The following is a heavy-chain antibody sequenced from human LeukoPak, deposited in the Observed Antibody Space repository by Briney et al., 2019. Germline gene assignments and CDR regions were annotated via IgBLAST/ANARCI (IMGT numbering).Heavy chain of an antibody. J-gene: IGHJ3*02. Sequence: GGSLRLSCAASGFTFSSYSMNRVRQAPGKGLEWVSYISSSSSYIYYADSVKGRFTISRDNAKNSLYLQMNSLRAEDTAVYYCAERRLDAFDIWGQGTMVTVSS. V-gene: IGHV3-21*01. CDR2: ISSSSSYI. CDR1: GFTFSSYS. CDR3: AERRLDAFDI. D-gene: IGHD1-1*01.